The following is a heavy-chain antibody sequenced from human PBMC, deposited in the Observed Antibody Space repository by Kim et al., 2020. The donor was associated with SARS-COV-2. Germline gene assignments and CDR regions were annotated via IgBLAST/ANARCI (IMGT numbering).Heavy chain of an antibody. J-gene: IGHJ4*02. V-gene: IGHV3-30*18. CDR1: GFTFSSYG. CDR3: AKDSFLWYYDSSGYLFDY. D-gene: IGHD3-22*01. CDR2: ISYDGSNK. Sequence: GGSLRLSCAASGFTFSSYGMHWVRQAPGKGLEWVAVISYDGSNKYYADSVKGRFTISRDNSKNTLYLQMNSLRAEDTAVYYCAKDSFLWYYDSSGYLFDYWGQGTLVTVSS.